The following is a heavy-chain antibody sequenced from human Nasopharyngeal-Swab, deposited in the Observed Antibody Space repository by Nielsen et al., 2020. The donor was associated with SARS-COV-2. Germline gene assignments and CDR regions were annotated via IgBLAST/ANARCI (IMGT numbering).Heavy chain of an antibody. CDR1: GFTFDDYA. Sequence: GGSRRLSCVASGFTFDDYAIHWVRQGPGKGLEWVSGIASNTDSISYADSVMGRFTISRDSAKNSLYLQMTNLTVEDTAYYYCVRDTNRYVSGNGAAFDLWGQGTQVTLL. CDR3: VRDTNRYVSGNGAAFDL. J-gene: IGHJ4*02. D-gene: IGHD1-1*01. CDR2: IASNTDSI. V-gene: IGHV3-9*01.